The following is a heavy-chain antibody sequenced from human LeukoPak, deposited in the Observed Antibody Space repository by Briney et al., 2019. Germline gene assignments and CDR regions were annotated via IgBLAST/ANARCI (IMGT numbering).Heavy chain of an antibody. Sequence: GGSLRLSCAASGFTFSSYDMHWVRQAPGKGLEWVAFIRYDGSKKSYADSVKGQFTVSRDNSKNTLYLQMNSLSVADMAVYYCAKQSPRPNYYYMDVWGKGTTVTISS. CDR3: AKQSPRPNYYYMDV. CDR1: GFTFSSYD. J-gene: IGHJ6*03. CDR2: IRYDGSKK. V-gene: IGHV3-30*02.